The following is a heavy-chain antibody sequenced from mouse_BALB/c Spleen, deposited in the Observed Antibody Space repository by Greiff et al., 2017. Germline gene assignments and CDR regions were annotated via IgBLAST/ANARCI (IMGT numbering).Heavy chain of an antibody. J-gene: IGHJ4*01. D-gene: IGHD1-1*01. V-gene: IGHV1-14*01. CDR3: ARYYGSSYGRSYAMDY. CDR2: INPYNDGT. Sequence: LVESGPELVKPGASVKMSCKASGYTFTSYVMHWVKQKPGQGLEWIGYINPYNDGTKYNEKFKGKATLTSDKSSSTAYMELSSLTSEDSAVYYCARYYGSSYGRSYAMDYWGQGTSVTVSS. CDR1: GYTFTSYV.